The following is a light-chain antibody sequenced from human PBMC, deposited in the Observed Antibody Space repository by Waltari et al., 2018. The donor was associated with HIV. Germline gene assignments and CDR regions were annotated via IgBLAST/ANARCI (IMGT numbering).Light chain of an antibody. V-gene: IGLV2-8*01. CDR1: SSDVGDYNY. Sequence: QSALTQPPSASGSPGQSVTISCTGISSDVGDYNYVSWYQQHPGKAPQLMIYEVNKRPSGVRDRCSGSKSGNTASLTVSGLQAEDEADYYCSSYVGSNRVFGGGTKLTVL. J-gene: IGLJ3*02. CDR3: SSYVGSNRV. CDR2: EVN.